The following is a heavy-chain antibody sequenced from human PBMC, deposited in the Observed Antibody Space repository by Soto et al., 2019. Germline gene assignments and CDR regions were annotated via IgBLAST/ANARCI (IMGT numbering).Heavy chain of an antibody. D-gene: IGHD6-19*01. CDR2: INANSGDT. V-gene: IGHV1-2*02. Sequence: ASVKVSCKASGYTFSGHYMHWIRQAPGQGPEWLGWINANSGDTDRAPKFQDRLTMTRDTSISTAYMELSRLRSDDTAVYYCARGGALDGTSPPFNHWGQGTLVTVSS. J-gene: IGHJ4*02. CDR3: ARGGALDGTSPPFNH. CDR1: GYTFSGHY.